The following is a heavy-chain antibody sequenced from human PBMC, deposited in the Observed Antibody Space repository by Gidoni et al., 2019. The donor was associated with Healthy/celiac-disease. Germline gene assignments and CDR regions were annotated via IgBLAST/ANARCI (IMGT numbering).Heavy chain of an antibody. CDR3: AREYGSGSYLIDY. J-gene: IGHJ4*02. CDR2: IWYDGSNK. V-gene: IGHV3-33*01. D-gene: IGHD3-10*01. CDR1: GFTFSSYG. Sequence: LSRSTGGFTFSSYGMHWVRQAPGKGLEWVAVIWYDGSNKYYADSVKGRFTISRDNSKNTLYLQMNSLRAEDTAVYYCAREYGSGSYLIDYWGQGTLVTVSS.